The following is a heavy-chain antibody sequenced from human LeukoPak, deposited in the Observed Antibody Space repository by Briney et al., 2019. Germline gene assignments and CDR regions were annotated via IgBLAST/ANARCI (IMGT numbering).Heavy chain of an antibody. CDR2: IYSDGTT. J-gene: IGHJ6*02. Sequence: GGSLRLSCAASDFTVSSNYMSWVRQAPGKGLEWVSVIYSDGTTYYADSVKGRFTISRDNSKNTLDLQMNSLRAEDTAVYYCARDHIVVERRGLGRSNYYYYGMDVWGQGTTVTVSS. D-gene: IGHD2-2*01. CDR1: DFTVSSNY. CDR3: ARDHIVVERRGLGRSNYYYYGMDV. V-gene: IGHV3-53*01.